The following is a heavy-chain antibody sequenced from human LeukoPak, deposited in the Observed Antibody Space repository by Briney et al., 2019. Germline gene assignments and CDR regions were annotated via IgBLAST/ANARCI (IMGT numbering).Heavy chain of an antibody. D-gene: IGHD1-14*01. V-gene: IGHV1-46*01. CDR1: GYTFTGYY. J-gene: IGHJ4*02. Sequence: ASVKVSCKASGYTFTGYYVHWVRQAPGQGLEWMGIINPSGGSTSYAQKFQGRVTMTRDMSTSTVYMELSSLRSEDTAVYYCARDIMSGPLFHWGQGTLVTVSS. CDR3: ARDIMSGPLFH. CDR2: INPSGGST.